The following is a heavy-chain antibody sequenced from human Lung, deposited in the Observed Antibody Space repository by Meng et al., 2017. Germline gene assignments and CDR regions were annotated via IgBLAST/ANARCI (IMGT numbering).Heavy chain of an antibody. CDR3: VRRTYSSGWYFDY. D-gene: IGHD6-19*01. V-gene: IGHV4-34*02. Sequence: QERLQQWRAGMVKPSEHLSLTCAVYGGSFSGYYWSWIRQPPGKGLEWIGEIIDSGSTNYNPSLKSRVTISVDTSKNQFSLRVTSVTAADRAVYYCVRRTYSSGWYFDYWGQGTLVTVSS. CDR1: GGSFSGYY. CDR2: IIDSGST. J-gene: IGHJ4*02.